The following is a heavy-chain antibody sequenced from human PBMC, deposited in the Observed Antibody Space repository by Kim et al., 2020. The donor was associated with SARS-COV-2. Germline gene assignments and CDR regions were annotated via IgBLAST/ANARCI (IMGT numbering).Heavy chain of an antibody. J-gene: IGHJ6*02. V-gene: IGHV3-9*01. Sequence: GGSLRLSCAASGFTFDDYAMHWVRQAPGKGLEWVSGISWNSGSIGYADSVKGRFTISRDNAKNSLYLQMNSLRAEDTALYYCAKAPRLRYFDWLSYGMDVWGQGTTVTVSS. CDR1: GFTFDDYA. D-gene: IGHD3-9*01. CDR2: ISWNSGSI. CDR3: AKAPRLRYFDWLSYGMDV.